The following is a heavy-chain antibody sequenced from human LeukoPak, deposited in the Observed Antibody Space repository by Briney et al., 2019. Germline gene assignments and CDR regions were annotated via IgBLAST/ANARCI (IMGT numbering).Heavy chain of an antibody. D-gene: IGHD1-26*01. CDR1: GASITTYY. Sequence: KPSETLSLTCTVSGASITTYYWSWIRQPPGKGLEYIGQIHSSGSANYNPSLKSRVAMSLDASKNQFSLTISSVTAADTATYYCARDILDVGATHYFDYWGQGSLLTVSS. CDR2: IHSSGSA. CDR3: ARDILDVGATHYFDY. V-gene: IGHV4-59*01. J-gene: IGHJ4*02.